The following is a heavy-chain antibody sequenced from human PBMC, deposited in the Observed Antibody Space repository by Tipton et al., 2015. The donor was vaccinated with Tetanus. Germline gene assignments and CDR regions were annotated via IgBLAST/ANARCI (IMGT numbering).Heavy chain of an antibody. D-gene: IGHD3-3*01. Sequence: SLRLSCAASGMTLSYFAMSWVRQAPGKGLEWVSGISGSGDRIFYADSVKGRFTISRDNAKNTLYLQMNSLRAEDTAVYYCVRANNDFPKKGPFDSWGQGSLVIVSS. CDR2: ISGSGDRI. V-gene: IGHV3-23*01. CDR1: GMTLSYFA. CDR3: VRANNDFPKKGPFDS. J-gene: IGHJ4*02.